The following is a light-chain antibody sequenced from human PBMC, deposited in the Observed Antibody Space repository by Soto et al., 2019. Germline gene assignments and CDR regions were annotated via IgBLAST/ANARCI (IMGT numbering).Light chain of an antibody. CDR3: QLYSISPT. J-gene: IGKJ5*01. CDR2: ASS. V-gene: IGKV3-20*01. CDR1: QSRGSNF. Sequence: EIVLTQSPGTLSLSPGERAPFSCKTSQSRGSNFLAWYQHKPGQAPRLLIYASSNRATGIPDRFGGSACGTDFTLTINMLAPEDFAVYYCQLYSISPTFGQGTRVEIK.